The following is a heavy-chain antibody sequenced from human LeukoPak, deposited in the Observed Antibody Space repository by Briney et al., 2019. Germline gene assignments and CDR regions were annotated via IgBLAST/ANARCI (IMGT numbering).Heavy chain of an antibody. CDR3: ARDSVWAGTMTRVRPLDY. Sequence: PGGSLRLSCAASGFTFSSYAMSWVRQAPGKGLEWVSAISGSGGSTYYADSVKGRFTISRDNAKSSLYLQMSSLRAEDTAVYYCARDSVWAGTMTRVRPLDYWGQGTLVTVSS. J-gene: IGHJ4*02. D-gene: IGHD3-10*01. V-gene: IGHV3-23*01. CDR2: ISGSGGST. CDR1: GFTFSSYA.